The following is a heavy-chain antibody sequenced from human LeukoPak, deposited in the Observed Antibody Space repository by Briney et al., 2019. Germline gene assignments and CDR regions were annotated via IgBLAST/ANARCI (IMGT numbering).Heavy chain of an antibody. Sequence: SETLSLTCTVSGGSINSGDYYWSWIRQPPGKGLEWIGYIYYSGSTYYNPSLKSRVTISVDTSKNQFSLKLSSVTAADTAVYYCANYGSGSCFDYWGQGTLVTVSS. CDR3: ANYGSGSCFDY. V-gene: IGHV4-30-4*08. J-gene: IGHJ4*02. CDR1: GGSINSGDYY. D-gene: IGHD3-10*01. CDR2: IYYSGST.